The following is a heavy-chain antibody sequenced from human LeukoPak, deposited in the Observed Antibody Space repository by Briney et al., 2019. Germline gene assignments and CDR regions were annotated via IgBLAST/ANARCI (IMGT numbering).Heavy chain of an antibody. CDR2: ICGTGNSK. CDR1: GFTFSNYY. J-gene: IGHJ4*02. CDR3: AKDLTPTLNTYYYDSFLSPY. D-gene: IGHD3-22*01. Sequence: GGSLRLSCVTSGFTFSNYYMTWIRQAPGKGLEWVSYICGTGNSKYYADSVKGRFTISRDNAKNSLYLQMSSLRAEDTAIYYCAKDLTPTLNTYYYDSFLSPYWGQGTLVTVSS. V-gene: IGHV3-11*01.